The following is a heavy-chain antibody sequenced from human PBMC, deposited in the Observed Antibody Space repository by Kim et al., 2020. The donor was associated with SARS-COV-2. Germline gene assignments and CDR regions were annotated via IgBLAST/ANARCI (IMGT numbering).Heavy chain of an antibody. CDR1: GYTFTSYG. CDR2: ISAYNGNT. V-gene: IGHV1-18*01. Sequence: ASVKVSCKASGYTFTSYGISWVRQAPGQGLEWMGWISAYNGNTNYAQKLQGRVTMTTDTSTSTAYMELRSLRSDDTAVYYCARGDPVLGYCSSTSCYDYWGQGTLVTVSS. D-gene: IGHD2-2*01. CDR3: ARGDPVLGYCSSTSCYDY. J-gene: IGHJ4*02.